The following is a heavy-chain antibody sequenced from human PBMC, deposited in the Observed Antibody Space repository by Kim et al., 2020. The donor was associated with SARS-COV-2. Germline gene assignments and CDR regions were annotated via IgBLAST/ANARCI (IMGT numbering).Heavy chain of an antibody. J-gene: IGHJ4*02. CDR2: ISGSSGTT. V-gene: IGHV3-23*01. CDR1: GFTFSNYA. D-gene: IGHD3-10*01. Sequence: GGSLRLSCAASGFTFSNYAMTWVRQAQGKGLEWVSSISGSSGTTYDADSVKGRFTISRDNSRSILFLQMNNLRADDTAIYYCAKDVGEGRIYFDHWGQGT. CDR3: AKDVGEGRIYFDH.